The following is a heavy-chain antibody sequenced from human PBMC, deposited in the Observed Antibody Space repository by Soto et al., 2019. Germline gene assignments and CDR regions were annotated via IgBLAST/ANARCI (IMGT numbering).Heavy chain of an antibody. V-gene: IGHV3-74*01. CDR2: INTGGSRT. D-gene: IGHD7-27*01. CDR1: GFTFSSYW. Sequence: EVQLVESGGGLVQPGGSLRLSCAASGFTFSSYWMFWVRQVPGKGLVWVSRINTGGSRTDYADSVKGRFTISRDNAKNTLYLPMNRLRAEDAAIYYCARAFAHNWGRVDPWGQGTLVTVSS. CDR3: ARAFAHNWGRVDP. J-gene: IGHJ5*02.